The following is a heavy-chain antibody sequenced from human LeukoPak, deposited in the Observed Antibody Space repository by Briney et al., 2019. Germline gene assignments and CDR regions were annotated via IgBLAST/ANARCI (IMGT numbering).Heavy chain of an antibody. J-gene: IGHJ4*02. CDR3: AREGRYYFDY. CDR1: GFTFNSYE. CDR2: ISKTGSIT. Sequence: PGGSLRLSCAPSGFTFNSYEIIWVRQAPWKGLEWISYISKTGSITYYADSVKGRFTISRDNGKNLLYLQMNTLRAEDTAIYYCAREGRYYFDYWGQGALVTVSS. V-gene: IGHV3-48*03.